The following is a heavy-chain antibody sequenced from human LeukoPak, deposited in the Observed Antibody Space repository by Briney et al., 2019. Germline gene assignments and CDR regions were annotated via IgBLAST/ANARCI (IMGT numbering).Heavy chain of an antibody. CDR3: ARGGAIEMATINEPFDY. V-gene: IGHV1-69*05. CDR2: IIPIFGTA. D-gene: IGHD5-24*01. Sequence: SVKVSCKASGGTFSSYAISWVRQAPGQGLEWMGGIIPIFGTANYAQKFQGRVTITTDESTSTAYMELSSLRSEDTAVYYCARGGAIEMATINEPFDYWDQGTLVTVSS. CDR1: GGTFSSYA. J-gene: IGHJ4*02.